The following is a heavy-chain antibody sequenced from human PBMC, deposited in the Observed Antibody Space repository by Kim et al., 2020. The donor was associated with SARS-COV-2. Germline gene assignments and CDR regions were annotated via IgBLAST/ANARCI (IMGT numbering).Heavy chain of an antibody. Sequence: GGSLRLSCAASGFTFNTYAMTWVRQAPGKGLEWVSSIGGNTYYADSVKGRFTISRDTSKNTVYLQMNSLRAEDTAVYYCAKDRGYTYGLSDYWGQGTLVTVSS. J-gene: IGHJ4*02. V-gene: IGHV3-23*01. D-gene: IGHD5-18*01. CDR2: IGGNT. CDR1: GFTFNTYA. CDR3: AKDRGYTYGLSDY.